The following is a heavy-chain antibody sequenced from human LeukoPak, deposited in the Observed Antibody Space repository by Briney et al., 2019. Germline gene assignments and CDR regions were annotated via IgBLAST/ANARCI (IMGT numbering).Heavy chain of an antibody. CDR1: GFTFSSYG. D-gene: IGHD6-13*01. CDR2: ISSSSSYI. CDR3: AREMDNLAAAGYFDY. Sequence: GGSLRLSCAASGFTFSSYGMNWVRQAPGKGLEWVSSISSSSSYIYYADSVKGRFTISRDNAKNSLYLQMNSLRAEDTAVYYCAREMDNLAAAGYFDYWGQGTLVTVSS. V-gene: IGHV3-21*01. J-gene: IGHJ4*02.